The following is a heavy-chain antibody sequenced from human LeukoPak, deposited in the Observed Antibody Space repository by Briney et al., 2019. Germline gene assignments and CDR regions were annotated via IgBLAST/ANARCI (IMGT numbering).Heavy chain of an antibody. D-gene: IGHD3-10*01. CDR2: ISSSGSTI. J-gene: IGHJ4*01. CDR1: GFTFSSYE. CDR3: ARGSGGILAFGELKHLDY. Sequence: PGGSLRLSCAASGFTFSSYEMNWVRQAPGKGLECGSYISSSGSTIYYADSVKGRFTISRDNAQNSLYLQMNSLRAEDTAAYYCARGSGGILAFGELKHLDYWGQGTLVTVSS. V-gene: IGHV3-48*03.